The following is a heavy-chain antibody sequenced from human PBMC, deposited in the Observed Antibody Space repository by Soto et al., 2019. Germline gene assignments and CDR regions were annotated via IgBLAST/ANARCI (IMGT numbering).Heavy chain of an antibody. J-gene: IGHJ6*03. Sequence: EVQLVESGGGLVQPGGSLRLSCAASGFTFSSYWMHWVRQAPGKGLVWVSRINSDGSSTSYADSVKGRFTISRDNAKNTLYLQMNSLRAEDTAVYYCARDQYSNFFYYYYYYMDVWGKGNTATVSS. CDR2: INSDGSST. V-gene: IGHV3-74*01. CDR3: ARDQYSNFFYYYYYYMDV. CDR1: GFTFSSYW. D-gene: IGHD4-4*01.